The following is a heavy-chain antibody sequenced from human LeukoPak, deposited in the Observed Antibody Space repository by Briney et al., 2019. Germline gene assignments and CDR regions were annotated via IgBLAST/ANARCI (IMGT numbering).Heavy chain of an antibody. CDR2: MNPNSGNT. D-gene: IGHD1-20*01. CDR3: ARITGTTSYYYYYGMDV. Sequence: ASVKVSCKASGYTFTSYDINWVRQATGQGLEWMGWMNPNSGNTGYAQKFQGRVTMTRDTSTSTVYMELSSLRSEDTAVYYCARITGTTSYYYYYGMDVWGQGTTVTVSS. V-gene: IGHV1-8*01. J-gene: IGHJ6*02. CDR1: GYTFTSYD.